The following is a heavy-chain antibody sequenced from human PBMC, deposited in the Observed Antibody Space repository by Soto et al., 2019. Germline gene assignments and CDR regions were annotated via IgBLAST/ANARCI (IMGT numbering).Heavy chain of an antibody. J-gene: IGHJ6*02. Sequence: SGPTLVNPTQTLTLTCTFSGFSLSTSGVGVGWIRQPPGKALEWLALIYWNDDKRYSPSLRSRLTITKDTSKNQVVLTMTNMDAVDIATYYWAHNNPKYDFWTGYYPEKNYYGMDVWGQGTTVTVSS. CDR3: AHNNPKYDFWTGYYPEKNYYGMDV. CDR2: IYWNDDK. V-gene: IGHV2-5*01. D-gene: IGHD3-3*01. CDR1: GFSLSTSGVG.